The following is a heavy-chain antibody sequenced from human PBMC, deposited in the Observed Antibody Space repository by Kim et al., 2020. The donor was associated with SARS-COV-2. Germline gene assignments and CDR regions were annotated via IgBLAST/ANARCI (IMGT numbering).Heavy chain of an antibody. D-gene: IGHD6-13*01. Sequence: GRFTISRENAKNSLYLQMNSLRAGDTAVYYCARWMGAAAAGTFSYYGMDVWGQGTTVTVSS. V-gene: IGHV3-13*01. CDR3: ARWMGAAAAGTFSYYGMDV. J-gene: IGHJ6*02.